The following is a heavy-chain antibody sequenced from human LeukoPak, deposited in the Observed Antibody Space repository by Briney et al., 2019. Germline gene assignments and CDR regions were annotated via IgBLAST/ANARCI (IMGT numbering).Heavy chain of an antibody. D-gene: IGHD1-26*01. CDR1: GFTLSSYW. J-gene: IGHJ4*02. Sequence: GGSLRLSCAASGFTLSSYWMTWVRQAPGKGLEWMANIRDDGSDKYYVDSVKGRFTISRDNAQNTLLLQMDSLRVEGTAVYYCVRHTRRSPGNYWGQGTLVTVST. CDR3: VRHTRRSPGNY. CDR2: IRDDGSDK. V-gene: IGHV3-7*01.